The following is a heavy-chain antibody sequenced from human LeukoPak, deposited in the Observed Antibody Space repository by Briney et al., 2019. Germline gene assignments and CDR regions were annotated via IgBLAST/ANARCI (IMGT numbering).Heavy chain of an antibody. CDR3: ASGTPGIGSGSSSLDY. CDR2: INPSGGST. D-gene: IGHD3-10*01. CDR1: GYTFTSYY. V-gene: IGHV1-46*01. J-gene: IGHJ4*02. Sequence: ASVKVSCKAPGYTFTSYYMHWVRQAPGQGLEWMGIINPSGGSTSYAQKFQGRVTMTRDTSTSTVYMELSSLRSEDTAVYYCASGTPGIGSGSSSLDYWGQGTLVTVSS.